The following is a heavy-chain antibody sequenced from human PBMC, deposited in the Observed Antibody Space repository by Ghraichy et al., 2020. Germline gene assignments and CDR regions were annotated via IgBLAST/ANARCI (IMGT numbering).Heavy chain of an antibody. D-gene: IGHD6-13*01. CDR1: GYTFTSYG. J-gene: IGHJ5*02. CDR3: ARVGDRGIAAAVDWFDP. V-gene: IGHV1-18*04. CDR2: ISAYNGNT. Sequence: ASVKVSCKASGYTFTSYGISWVRQAPGQGLEWMGWISAYNGNTNYAQKLQGRVTMTTDTSTSTAYMELRSLRSDDTAVYYCARVGDRGIAAAVDWFDPWGQGTLVTVSS.